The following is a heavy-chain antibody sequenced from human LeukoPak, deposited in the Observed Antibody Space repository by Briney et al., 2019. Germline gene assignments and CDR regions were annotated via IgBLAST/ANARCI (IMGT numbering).Heavy chain of an antibody. Sequence: SETLSLTCAVCGGSFSGYYWSWIRQPPGKGLEWIGEINHRGSTNYNPSLKSRVTISVDTSKNQFSLKLSSVTAADTAVYYCARGTGGYSSGWSFDYWGQGTLVTVSS. CDR3: ARGTGGYSSGWSFDY. D-gene: IGHD6-19*01. J-gene: IGHJ4*02. CDR1: GGSFSGYY. CDR2: INHRGST. V-gene: IGHV4-34*01.